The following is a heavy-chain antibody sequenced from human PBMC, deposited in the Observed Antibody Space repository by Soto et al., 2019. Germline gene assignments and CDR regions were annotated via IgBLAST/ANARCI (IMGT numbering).Heavy chain of an antibody. Sequence: GGSLRLSCAAPGFTFSSSWMHWVRQAPGKGLVWVSRIYNDGSRTTYADSVKGRFTISRDNAKNTLYLQMNSLRAEDTAVYYCAKDEPLSSSSWYYSGQGTLVTVSS. CDR2: IYNDGSRT. J-gene: IGHJ4*02. D-gene: IGHD6-13*01. CDR1: GFTFSSSW. CDR3: AKDEPLSSSSWYY. V-gene: IGHV3-74*01.